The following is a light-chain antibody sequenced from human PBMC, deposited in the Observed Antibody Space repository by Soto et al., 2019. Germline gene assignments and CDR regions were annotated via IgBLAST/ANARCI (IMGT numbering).Light chain of an antibody. CDR1: QSVSSY. Sequence: EIVLTQSPATLSLSPGERATLSCRASQSVSSYLAWYQQKPGQAPRLLIYDASNRATGIPARFSGSGSGTDFTLTISSLEPEDFVVYYCQQRSNWTSFGPGTKVDIK. CDR2: DAS. J-gene: IGKJ3*01. CDR3: QQRSNWTS. V-gene: IGKV3-11*01.